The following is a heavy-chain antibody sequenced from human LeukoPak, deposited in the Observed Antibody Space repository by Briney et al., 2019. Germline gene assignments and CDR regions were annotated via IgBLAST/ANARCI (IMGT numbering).Heavy chain of an antibody. D-gene: IGHD2-8*01. Sequence: ASVKVSCKASGYTFTGYYMHWVRQAPGQGLEWMGRINPSSGGTNYAQKFQGRVTMTRETSISTAYMELSRLICDDTAVCSCTRVKRCTQIAFEIWGERTMGTVST. CDR3: TRVKRCTQIAFEI. V-gene: IGHV1-2*06. J-gene: IGHJ3*02. CDR1: GYTFTGYY. CDR2: INPSSGGT.